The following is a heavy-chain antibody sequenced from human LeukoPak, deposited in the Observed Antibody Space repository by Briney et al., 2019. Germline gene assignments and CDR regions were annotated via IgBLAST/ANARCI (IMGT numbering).Heavy chain of an antibody. CDR3: AKGSRSNGYYIDY. D-gene: IGHD6-6*01. CDR2: ISGSGGST. J-gene: IGHJ4*02. Sequence: PGGSLRLSCAASGFTFSSYSMNWVRQAPGKGLEWVSAISGSGGSTYYADSVKGRFTISRGNSKNTGYLQLNSLRAEDTAVYYCAKGSRSNGYYIDYWGQGTLVTVSS. CDR1: GFTFSSYS. V-gene: IGHV3-23*01.